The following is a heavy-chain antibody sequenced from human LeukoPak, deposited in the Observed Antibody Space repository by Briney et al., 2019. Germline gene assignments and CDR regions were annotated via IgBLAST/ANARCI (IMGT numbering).Heavy chain of an antibody. Sequence: SVKVSCKASGGSFSSSPISWVRQAPGQGLEWMGRIIPILTIGNYAQRFQDRVTITADMSTSTVYMELSSLKSEDTAVYYCAGGGPLGYWGQGTLVTVSS. CDR1: GGSFSSSP. V-gene: IGHV1-69*02. J-gene: IGHJ4*02. CDR3: AGGGPLGY. D-gene: IGHD3-16*01. CDR2: IIPILTIG.